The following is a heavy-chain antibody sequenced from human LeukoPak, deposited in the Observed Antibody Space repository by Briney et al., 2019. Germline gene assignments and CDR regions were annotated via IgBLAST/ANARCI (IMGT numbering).Heavy chain of an antibody. D-gene: IGHD6-19*01. CDR3: ARDFSASGDY. J-gene: IGHJ4*02. CDR1: GFTFTNFW. Sequence: GGSLRLSCAASGFTFTNFWMNWVRQAPGKGLVWVSRINTDGSDTYYADSVKGRFTISRDNAKNTLYLQMDSLRGEDTAVYYCARDFSASGDYWGQGTLVTVSS. CDR2: INTDGSDT. V-gene: IGHV3-74*01.